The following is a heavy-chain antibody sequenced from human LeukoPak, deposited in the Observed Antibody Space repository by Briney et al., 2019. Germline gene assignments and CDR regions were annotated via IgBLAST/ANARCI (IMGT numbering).Heavy chain of an antibody. CDR3: ARDYYGSGSLNWFDP. CDR1: GFTFSSYA. D-gene: IGHD3-10*01. CDR2: ISGSGGST. Sequence: GGSVRLSCAASGFTFSSYAMSWVRQAPGKGLEWVSAISGSGGSTYYADSVKGRFTISRDNAKNSLYLQMNSLRAEDTALYHCARDYYGSGSLNWFDPWGQGTLVTVSS. V-gene: IGHV3-23*01. J-gene: IGHJ5*02.